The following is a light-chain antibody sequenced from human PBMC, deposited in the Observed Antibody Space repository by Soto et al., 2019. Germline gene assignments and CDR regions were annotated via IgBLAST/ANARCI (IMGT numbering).Light chain of an antibody. CDR1: SSDVGGYNY. Sequence: QSALTQPASVSGSPGQSITISCTGTSSDVGGYNYVSWYQQHPGKAPKLMIYDVSNRLSGVSNRFSGSKSGNTASLTISGLQAEDEADYYCSSYTISTLVVFGGGTKLTVL. CDR3: SSYTISTLVV. J-gene: IGLJ2*01. CDR2: DVS. V-gene: IGLV2-14*01.